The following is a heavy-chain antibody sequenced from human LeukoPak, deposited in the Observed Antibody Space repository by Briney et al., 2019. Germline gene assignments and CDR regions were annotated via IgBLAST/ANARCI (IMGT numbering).Heavy chain of an antibody. CDR2: ITWNGGST. V-gene: IGHV3-20*04. CDR1: GFSFDDHG. Sequence: GGSLRPSCAASGFSFDDHGMSWVRQAPGQGLEWVSGITWNGGSTGYADSVKGRFSISRDNAKDSLFLQMNSLRVDDTALYYCEKDRSFNRGEPIDYWGQGTLVVVSS. CDR3: EKDRSFNRGEPIDY. D-gene: IGHD3-16*01. J-gene: IGHJ4*02.